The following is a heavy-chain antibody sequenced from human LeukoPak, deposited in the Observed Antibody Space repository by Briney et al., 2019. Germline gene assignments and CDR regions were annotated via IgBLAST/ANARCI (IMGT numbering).Heavy chain of an antibody. D-gene: IGHD4-17*01. J-gene: IGHJ6*03. V-gene: IGHV4-61*02. CDR2: IYTSGSN. CDR1: GGSISSCSYL. Sequence: SETLSLTCSVSGGSISSCSYLWRWLRPPGEGGLEWMGRIYTSGSNYYHPSHKSRVIITVDASKNQFSLKLSSDIAADTAVYYCARVIRKYGYYDYYYYYYMDGRLKGTTLT. CDR3: ARVIRKYGYYDYYYYYYMDG.